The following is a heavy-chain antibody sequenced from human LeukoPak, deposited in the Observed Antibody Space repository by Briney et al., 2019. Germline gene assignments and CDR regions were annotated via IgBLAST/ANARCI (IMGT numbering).Heavy chain of an antibody. CDR2: ISSSSSYI. CDR3: ARDVVGAIGGFDS. CDR1: GFTFSSYS. D-gene: IGHD1-26*01. V-gene: IGHV3-21*01. J-gene: IGHJ4*02. Sequence: PGGSLRLSCAASGFTFSSYSMNWVRQAPGKGLEWVSSISSSSSYIYYADSVKGRFTISRDNAKNSLYLQMNSLRAEDTAVYYCARDVVGAIGGFDSWGQGTLVTVSS.